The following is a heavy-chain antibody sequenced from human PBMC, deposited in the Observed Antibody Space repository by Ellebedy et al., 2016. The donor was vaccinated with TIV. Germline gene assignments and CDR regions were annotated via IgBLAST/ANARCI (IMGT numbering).Heavy chain of an antibody. Sequence: MPGGSLRLSCDVHGESLTNDYWSWIRQSPGRGLEWIGEINHGGITNYNPSLKSRLTLSIDTFKNQFSLKLSSVTAADTGTYYCARDHHNTGYSSSWYWFDPWGQGALVTVSS. CDR2: INHGGIT. D-gene: IGHD6-13*01. CDR3: ARDHHNTGYSSSWYWFDP. J-gene: IGHJ5*02. V-gene: IGHV4-34*01. CDR1: GESLTNDY.